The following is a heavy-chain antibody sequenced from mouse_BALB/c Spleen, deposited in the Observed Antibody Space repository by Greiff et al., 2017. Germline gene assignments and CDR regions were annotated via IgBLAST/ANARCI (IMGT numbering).Heavy chain of an antibody. J-gene: IGHJ3*01. Sequence: EVKLQESGPGLVKPSQSLSLTCSVTGYSITSGYYWNWIRQFPGNKLEWMGYISYDGSNNYNPSLKNRISITRDTSKNQFFLKLNSVTTEDTATYYCASIDGYYSLWFAYWGQGTLVTVSA. V-gene: IGHV3-6*02. CDR1: GYSITSGYY. D-gene: IGHD2-3*01. CDR3: ASIDGYYSLWFAY. CDR2: ISYDGSN.